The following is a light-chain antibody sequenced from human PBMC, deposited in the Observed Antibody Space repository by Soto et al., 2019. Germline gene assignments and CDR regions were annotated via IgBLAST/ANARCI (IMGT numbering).Light chain of an antibody. J-gene: IGLJ2*01. CDR1: SSNIGAGYD. CDR3: QSYDISLSGVV. CDR2: GNN. Sequence: QLVLTQPPSVSGAPGQRVTISCTGSSSNIGAGYDVHWYQQLPGTAPKVLIYGNNNRPSGVPDRFSGSKSGTSASLAITGLQAEDEADYYCQSYDISLSGVVFGGGTKLTVL. V-gene: IGLV1-40*01.